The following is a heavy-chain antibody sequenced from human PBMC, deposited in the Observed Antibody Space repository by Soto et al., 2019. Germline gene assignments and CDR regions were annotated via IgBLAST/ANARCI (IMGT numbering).Heavy chain of an antibody. V-gene: IGHV4-31*03. CDR1: GGSVSSGGYY. CDR2: IYYSGST. CDR3: ARDNDFWSGYRYFDY. Sequence: QVQLQESGPGLVKPSQTLSLTCTVSGGSVSSGGYYWSWIRQHPGKGLEWIGYIYYSGSTYYNPSLKSRVTISVDTSKNQSSLKLSSVTAADTAVYYCARDNDFWSGYRYFDYWGQGTLVTVSS. D-gene: IGHD3-3*01. J-gene: IGHJ4*02.